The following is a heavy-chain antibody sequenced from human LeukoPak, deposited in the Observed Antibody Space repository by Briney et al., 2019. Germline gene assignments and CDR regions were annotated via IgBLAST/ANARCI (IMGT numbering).Heavy chain of an antibody. Sequence: GASVKVSCKASGYTFTGYYMHWVRQAPGQGLEWMGWINPNSGGTNYAQKFQGRVTMTRDTSISTAYMELSRLRSDDTAVYYCAREEGHCSGGSCYSYYYGMDVWGQGTTVTVSS. CDR1: GYTFTGYY. D-gene: IGHD2-15*01. J-gene: IGHJ6*02. CDR3: AREEGHCSGGSCYSYYYGMDV. CDR2: INPNSGGT. V-gene: IGHV1-2*02.